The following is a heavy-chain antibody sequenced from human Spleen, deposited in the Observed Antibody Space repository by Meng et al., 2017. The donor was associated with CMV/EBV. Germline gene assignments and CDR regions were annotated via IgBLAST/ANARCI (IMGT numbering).Heavy chain of an antibody. CDR3: ARTGYCGDTNCYYFGASSGVDV. D-gene: IGHD2-21*01. CDR1: GFTFNNYW. Sequence: GESLKISCVVSGFTFNNYWMHWVRQAPGKGLVWVSRINGDGRSTNYGDSVKGRFTISRDNAKNTLDLQMNSLRAEDTAVYYCARTGYCGDTNCYYFGASSGVDVWGQGTTVTVSS. J-gene: IGHJ6*02. CDR2: INGDGRST. V-gene: IGHV3-74*01.